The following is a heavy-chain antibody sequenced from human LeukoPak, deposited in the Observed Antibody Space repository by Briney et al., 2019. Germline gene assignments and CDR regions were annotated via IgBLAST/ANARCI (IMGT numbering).Heavy chain of an antibody. D-gene: IGHD2-2*02. V-gene: IGHV3-7*01. J-gene: IGHJ3*02. CDR3: AREGGCSSTSCHIAAFDI. CDR1: GFTFSSYW. Sequence: GGSLRLSCAASGFTFSSYWMSWVRQAPGKGLEWVANIKQDGSEKYYVDSVKGRFTISRDNAKNSLYLQMNSLRAEDTAVYYCAREGGCSSTSCHIAAFDIWGQGTMVTVSS. CDR2: IKQDGSEK.